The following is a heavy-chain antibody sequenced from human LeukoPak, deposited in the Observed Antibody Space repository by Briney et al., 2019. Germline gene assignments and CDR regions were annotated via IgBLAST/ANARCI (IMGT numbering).Heavy chain of an antibody. CDR1: GGSISSGGYY. J-gene: IGHJ4*02. Sequence: SETLSLTCTVSGGSISSGGYYWSWIRQHPGKGLEWIGYIYCSGSTYYNPSLKSRVTISVDTSKNQFSLKLSSVTAADTAVYYCARVPYYYDSSGYGPDFDYWGQGTLVTVSS. D-gene: IGHD3-22*01. CDR2: IYCSGST. V-gene: IGHV4-31*03. CDR3: ARVPYYYDSSGYGPDFDY.